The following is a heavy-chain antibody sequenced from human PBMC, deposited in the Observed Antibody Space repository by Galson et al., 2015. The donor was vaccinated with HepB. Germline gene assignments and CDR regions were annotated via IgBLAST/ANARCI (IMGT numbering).Heavy chain of an antibody. Sequence: SLRLSCAASGFTFSSYAMHWVRQAPGKGLEYVSAISSNGGSTYYADSVKGRFTISRDNSKNTLYLQMSSLRAEDTAVYYCVKDGPKFGSSSWYLARYFDYWGQGTLVTVSS. CDR3: VKDGPKFGSSSWYLARYFDY. V-gene: IGHV3-64D*06. D-gene: IGHD6-13*01. CDR1: GFTFSSYA. J-gene: IGHJ4*02. CDR2: ISSNGGST.